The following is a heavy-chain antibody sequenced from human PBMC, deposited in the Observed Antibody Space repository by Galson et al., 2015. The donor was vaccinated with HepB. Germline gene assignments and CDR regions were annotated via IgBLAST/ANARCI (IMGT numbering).Heavy chain of an antibody. CDR1: GGTFSSYA. V-gene: IGHV1-69*04. D-gene: IGHD1-26*01. CDR2: IVPVLDVA. Sequence: SVKVSCKASGGTFSSYAISWVRQAPGQGLEWMGRIVPVLDVANYAQSFQGRVTITADKSTNTAYMELSRLRSEDTAGYYCVRARDAGTYLYYYYGMDGGGQGTTVTVSS. J-gene: IGHJ6*02. CDR3: VRARDAGTYLYYYYGMDG.